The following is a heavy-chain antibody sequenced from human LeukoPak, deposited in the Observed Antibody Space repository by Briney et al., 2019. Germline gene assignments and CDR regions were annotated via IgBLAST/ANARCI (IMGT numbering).Heavy chain of an antibody. Sequence: GGSLRLSCAASRFTFSSYAMSWVRQAPGKGLEWVSGLSGSGSGGSTYYADSVKGRFTISRDNSKNTLSLQMNSLTAADTAVYYCAKASYYDNSGLFYFDFWGQGTLVTVSS. J-gene: IGHJ4*02. CDR3: AKASYYDNSGLFYFDF. D-gene: IGHD3-22*01. CDR2: LSGSGSGGST. CDR1: RFTFSSYA. V-gene: IGHV3-23*01.